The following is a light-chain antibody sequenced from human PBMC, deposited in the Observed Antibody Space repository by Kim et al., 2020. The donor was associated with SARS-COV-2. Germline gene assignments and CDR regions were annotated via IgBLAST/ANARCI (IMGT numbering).Light chain of an antibody. J-gene: IGLJ2*01. Sequence: PGQTASITCSGDKLGDKYACWYQQKPGQAPVLVIYQDSKRPSGIPERFSGSNSGNTATLTISGTQAMDEADYYCQAWDSSTASVVFGGGTQLTVL. CDR2: QDS. CDR3: QAWDSSTASVV. CDR1: KLGDKY. V-gene: IGLV3-1*01.